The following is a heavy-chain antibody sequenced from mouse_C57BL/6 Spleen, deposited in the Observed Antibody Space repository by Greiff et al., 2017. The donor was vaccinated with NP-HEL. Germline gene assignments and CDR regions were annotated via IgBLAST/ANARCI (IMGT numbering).Heavy chain of an antibody. J-gene: IGHJ4*01. V-gene: IGHV1-72*01. Sequence: QVQLQQSGAELVKPGASVKLSCKASGYTFTSYWMHWVKQRPGRGLEWIGRIDPNSGGTKYNEKFKSKATLTVDKPTSTAYRQLSSLASEDSAVYYCARGGTLWGSTGGYSAMDYWGQGTSVTVSS. CDR3: ARGGTLWGSTGGYSAMDY. CDR1: GYTFTSYW. CDR2: IDPNSGGT. D-gene: IGHD1-1*02.